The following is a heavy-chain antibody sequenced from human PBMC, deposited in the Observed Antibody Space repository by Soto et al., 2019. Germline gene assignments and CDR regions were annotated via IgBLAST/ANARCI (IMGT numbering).Heavy chain of an antibody. CDR1: GFTFSSYG. J-gene: IGHJ5*02. CDR3: AKDHRRIVVAAPLGP. V-gene: IGHV3-30*18. CDR2: ISYDGSNK. D-gene: IGHD6-19*01. Sequence: QVPLVESGGGVVQPGRSLRLSCAASGFTFSSYGMHWVRQAPGKGLEWVAVISYDGSNKYYADSVKGRLTISRDNSKNTRYLQMNSLRAEDTAVYYCAKDHRRIVVAAPLGPWGQGTLVTVSS.